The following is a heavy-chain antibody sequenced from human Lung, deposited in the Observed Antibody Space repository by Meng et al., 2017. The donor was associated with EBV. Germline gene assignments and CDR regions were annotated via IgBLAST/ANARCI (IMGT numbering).Heavy chain of an antibody. CDR1: GFSFSNYW. Sequence: VRLVGSGGALVQPGGSLRLSCATSGFSFSNYWMHWVRQAPGKGLVWVSRINEHGTITTYADSVEGRFTISRDNAKNTMYLQMNSLRDEDTAVYYCSRDLVGSDDSWGQGTLVTVSS. J-gene: IGHJ4*02. CDR3: SRDLVGSDDS. CDR2: INEHGTIT. V-gene: IGHV3-74*01.